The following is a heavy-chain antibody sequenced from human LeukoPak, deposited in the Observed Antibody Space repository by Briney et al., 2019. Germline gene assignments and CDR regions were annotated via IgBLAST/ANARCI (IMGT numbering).Heavy chain of an antibody. CDR3: ARAPSDYYDSSGYNSWFDP. V-gene: IGHV3-30*04. J-gene: IGHJ5*02. CDR2: ISYDGSNK. D-gene: IGHD3-22*01. CDR1: GFTFSSYA. Sequence: GGSLRLSCAASGFTFSSYAMHWVRQAPGKGLEWVAVISYDGSNKYYADSVKGRFTISRDNSKNTLYLQMNSLRAEDTAVYYCARAPSDYYDSSGYNSWFDPWGQGTLVTVSS.